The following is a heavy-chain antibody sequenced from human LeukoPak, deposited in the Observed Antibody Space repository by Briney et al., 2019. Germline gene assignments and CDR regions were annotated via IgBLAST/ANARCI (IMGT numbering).Heavy chain of an antibody. Sequence: PSETLSLTCTVSGYSISSGYYWGWIRQPPGKGLEWIGSIYHSGSTYYNPSLKSRVTISVDTSKNQFSLKLTSVTAADTAVYFCARGGYYGSGNDFRFDPGGQGTLVTVSS. CDR2: IYHSGST. D-gene: IGHD3-10*01. V-gene: IGHV4-38-2*02. CDR3: ARGGYYGSGNDFRFDP. CDR1: GYSISSGYY. J-gene: IGHJ5*02.